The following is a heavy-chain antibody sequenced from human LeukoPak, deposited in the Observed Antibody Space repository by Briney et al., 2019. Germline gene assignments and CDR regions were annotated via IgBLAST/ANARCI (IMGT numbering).Heavy chain of an antibody. J-gene: IGHJ6*03. CDR3: ARERAYYGSGSYPDYYYYYMDV. CDR1: GGTFSSYA. D-gene: IGHD3-10*01. Sequence: SVKVSCKASGGTFSSYAISWVRQAPGQGLEWMGGIIPIFGTANYAQKFQGRVTITTDESTSTAYMELSSLRSEDTAVYYCARERAYYGSGSYPDYYYYYMDVWGKGTTVTVSS. CDR2: IIPIFGTA. V-gene: IGHV1-69*05.